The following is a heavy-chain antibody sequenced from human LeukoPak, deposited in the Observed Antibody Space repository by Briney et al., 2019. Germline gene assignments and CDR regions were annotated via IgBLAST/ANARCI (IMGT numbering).Heavy chain of an antibody. Sequence: GESLKISCMASGYSFTRYWIGWVRQMPGKGLEWMGIIYPGNSDTIYSPTSQGQVTFSADKSISTAHLQWSSLKASDTAMYYCARPKPGYSSGWYFDPWGQGTLVTVSS. CDR2: IYPGNSDT. J-gene: IGHJ5*02. V-gene: IGHV5-51*01. CDR3: ARPKPGYSSGWYFDP. D-gene: IGHD6-19*01. CDR1: GYSFTRYW.